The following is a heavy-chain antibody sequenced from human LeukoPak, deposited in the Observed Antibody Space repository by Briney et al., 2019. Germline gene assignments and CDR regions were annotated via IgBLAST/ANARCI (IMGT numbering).Heavy chain of an antibody. CDR1: GFTFSSYS. Sequence: GGSLRLSCAASGFTFSSYSTNWVRQAPGKGLEWVSSISSSSSYIYYADSVKGRFTISRDNAKNSLYLQMNSLRAEDTAVYYCARGGYYGSGTTDYWGQGTLVTVSS. D-gene: IGHD3-10*01. V-gene: IGHV3-21*01. J-gene: IGHJ4*02. CDR3: ARGGYYGSGTTDY. CDR2: ISSSSSYI.